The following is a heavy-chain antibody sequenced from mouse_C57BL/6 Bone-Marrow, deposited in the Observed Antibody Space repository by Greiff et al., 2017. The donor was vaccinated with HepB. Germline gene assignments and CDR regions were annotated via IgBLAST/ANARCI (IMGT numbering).Heavy chain of an antibody. Sequence: EVKLMESGGGLVKPGGSLKLSCAASGFTFSDDGMHWVRQAPEKGLEWVAYISSGSSTIYYADTVKGRFTISRDNAKNTLFLHMTSLRSEDTAMYYCARWGNYYAMDYWGQGTSVTVSS. V-gene: IGHV5-17*01. D-gene: IGHD2-1*01. J-gene: IGHJ4*01. CDR2: ISSGSSTI. CDR1: GFTFSDDG. CDR3: ARWGNYYAMDY.